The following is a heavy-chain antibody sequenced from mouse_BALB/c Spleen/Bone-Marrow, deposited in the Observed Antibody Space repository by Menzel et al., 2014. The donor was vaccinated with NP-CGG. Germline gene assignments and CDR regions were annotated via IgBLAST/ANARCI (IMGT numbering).Heavy chain of an antibody. D-gene: IGHD1-2*01. J-gene: IGHJ3*01. CDR3: ARRYDYGYVPFAF. CDR2: ISNGGGTT. V-gene: IGHV5-12-2*01. Sequence: EVQGVESGGGLVHPGGSLKLSWEASGFTFSNYTMSWIPQTPEKRLEWVAYISNGGGTTYYPDTAKGRFTISRDNAKNTLYLQMSSLKSEDSAMYYSARRYDYGYVPFAFWGQGTLVTISA. CDR1: GFTFSNYT.